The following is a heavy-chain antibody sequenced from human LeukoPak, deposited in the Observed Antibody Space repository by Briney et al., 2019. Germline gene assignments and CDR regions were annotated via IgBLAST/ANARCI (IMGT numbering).Heavy chain of an antibody. J-gene: IGHJ6*02. CDR3: ARTLGTTPYYYGMDV. V-gene: IGHV3-21*01. CDR1: GFTFSSCS. D-gene: IGHD1-14*01. Sequence: GGSLRLSCAASGFTFSSCSMNWVRQAPGKGLEWVSSISSSSSYIYYADSVKGRFTISRDNAKNSLYLQMNSLRAEDTAVYYCARTLGTTPYYYGMDVWGQGTTVTVSS. CDR2: ISSSSSYI.